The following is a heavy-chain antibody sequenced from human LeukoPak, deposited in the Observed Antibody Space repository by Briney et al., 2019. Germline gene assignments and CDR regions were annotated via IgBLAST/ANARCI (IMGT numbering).Heavy chain of an antibody. J-gene: IGHJ4*02. CDR3: AREGRWFEFDY. CDR2: ISSSSSTL. CDR1: GFTFSSYS. Sequence: PGGSLRLSCAASGFTFSSYSMNWVRQAPGKGLEWVSYISSSSSTLYYADSVKGRFTISRDNAKNSLYLQMNSLRAEDTAVYYCAREGRWFEFDYWGQGTLVTVSS. D-gene: IGHD3-10*01. V-gene: IGHV3-48*01.